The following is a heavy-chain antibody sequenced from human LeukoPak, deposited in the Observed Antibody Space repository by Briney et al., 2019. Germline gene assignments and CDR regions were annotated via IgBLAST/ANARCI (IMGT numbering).Heavy chain of an antibody. V-gene: IGHV1-18*04. CDR1: GYTFTSYG. J-gene: IGHJ4*02. CDR3: ARSRFGEFHFDY. CDR2: ISAYNGNT. Sequence: ASVKVSCKASGYTFTSYGISWVRQAPGQGLDWMGWISAYNGNTNYAQKLQGRVTMTTDTSTSTAYMELRSLRSDDTAVYYCARSRFGEFHFDYWGQGTLVTVSS. D-gene: IGHD3-10*01.